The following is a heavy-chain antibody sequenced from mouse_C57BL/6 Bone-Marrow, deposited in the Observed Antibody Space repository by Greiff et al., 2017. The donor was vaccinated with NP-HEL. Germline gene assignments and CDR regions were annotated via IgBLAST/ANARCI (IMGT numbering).Heavy chain of an antibody. CDR2: IYPGSGST. CDR1: GYTFTSYW. Sequence: QVQLQQPGAELVKPGASVKMSCKASGYTFTSYWITWVKQRPGQGLEWIGDIYPGSGSTNYNEKFKSKATLTVDTSYSTAYMQLSSLTSEDSAVYYCARTITTVGENWGQGTTLTVSS. V-gene: IGHV1-55*01. J-gene: IGHJ2*01. CDR3: ARTITTVGEN. D-gene: IGHD1-1*01.